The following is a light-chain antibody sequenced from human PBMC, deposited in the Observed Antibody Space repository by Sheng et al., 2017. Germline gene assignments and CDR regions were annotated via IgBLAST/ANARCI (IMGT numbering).Light chain of an antibody. Sequence: ETVLTQSPGTLSVSPGERATLSCRASKSVGVDLAWYQQRPGQAPRLLMYEASTRATGIPARFNGSGSGTEFTLTISSLQSEDFALYFCQQYNNWPRGTFGHGTKVEIK. CDR1: KSVGVD. V-gene: IGKV3-15*01. CDR2: EAS. J-gene: IGKJ1*01. CDR3: QQYNNWPRGT.